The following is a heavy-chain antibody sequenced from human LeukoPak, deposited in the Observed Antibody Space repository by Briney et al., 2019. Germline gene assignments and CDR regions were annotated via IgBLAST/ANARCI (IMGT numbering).Heavy chain of an antibody. J-gene: IGHJ6*02. Sequence: SDTLSLTCTVSGGSINNYYRSWIRHPPEKGLEWIRYLYFRGCTNSSPSLMSRVTASVDTSKNQFSLKKSSVTAADPAVYYCARAPWDYYDSSGWGYYCYGMDDWGQGTTVSGSS. V-gene: IGHV4-59*07. D-gene: IGHD3-22*01. CDR2: LYFRGCT. CDR1: GGSINNYY. CDR3: ARAPWDYYDSSGWGYYCYGMDD.